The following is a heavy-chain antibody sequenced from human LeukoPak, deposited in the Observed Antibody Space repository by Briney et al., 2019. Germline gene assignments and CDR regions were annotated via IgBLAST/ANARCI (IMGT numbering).Heavy chain of an antibody. D-gene: IGHD2/OR15-2a*01. Sequence: GGSLRLSCAASGFTFSSYGMNWVRQAPGMGLEWVSSISVTSNYKYYADSVKGRFTISRDNAQSSLYLQMNSLRPEDTAVYYCARTDFSASDYWGQGILVTVSS. V-gene: IGHV3-21*01. J-gene: IGHJ4*02. CDR2: ISVTSNYK. CDR1: GFTFSSYG. CDR3: ARTDFSASDY.